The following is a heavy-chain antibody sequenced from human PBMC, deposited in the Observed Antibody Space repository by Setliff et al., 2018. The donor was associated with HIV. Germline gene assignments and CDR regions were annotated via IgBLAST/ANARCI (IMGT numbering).Heavy chain of an antibody. CDR2: INPNSGGT. D-gene: IGHD1-26*01. J-gene: IGHJ3*02. CDR3: ARGTRVGANDAFDI. V-gene: IGHV1-2*06. CDR1: GYTFTGYY. Sequence: ASVKVSCKASGYTFTGYYMHWVRQAPGQGLEWMGRINPNSGGTKYAQKFQGRVTMTRDTSICTAYMELSRLRSDDTAVYYCARGTRVGANDAFDIWGQGTMVTVSS.